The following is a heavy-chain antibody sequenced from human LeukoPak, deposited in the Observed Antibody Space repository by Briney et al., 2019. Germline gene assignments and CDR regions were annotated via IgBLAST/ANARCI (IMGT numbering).Heavy chain of an antibody. CDR2: IIPIFGTA. CDR1: GGTFSSYA. V-gene: IGHV1-69*13. D-gene: IGHD3-22*01. J-gene: IGHJ3*02. Sequence: ASVKVSCKASGGTFSSYAISWVRQAPGQGLEWMGGIIPIFGTANYAQKFQGRVTITADESTSTAYMELSSLRSEDTAVYYCARQYYYDSSGYLDAFDIWGQGTMVTVSS. CDR3: ARQYYYDSSGYLDAFDI.